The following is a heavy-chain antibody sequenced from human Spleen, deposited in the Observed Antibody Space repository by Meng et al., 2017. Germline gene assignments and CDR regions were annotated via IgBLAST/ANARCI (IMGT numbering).Heavy chain of an antibody. CDR3: ARTTYYYDSSGYTPWDY. J-gene: IGHJ4*02. CDR2: INWNGGST. CDR1: GFTFDDYG. Sequence: GGSLRLSCAASGFTFDDYGMSWVRQAPGKGLEWVSGINWNGGSTGYADSVKGRFTISRDNAKKSLYLQMNSLRAEDTALYYCARTTYYYDSSGYTPWDYWGQGTLVTVSS. V-gene: IGHV3-20*04. D-gene: IGHD3-22*01.